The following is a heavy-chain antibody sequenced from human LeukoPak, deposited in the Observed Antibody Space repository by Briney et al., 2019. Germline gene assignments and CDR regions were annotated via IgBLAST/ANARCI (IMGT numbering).Heavy chain of an antibody. V-gene: IGHV3-30*18. J-gene: IGHJ4*02. CDR2: ISYHGINE. Sequence: LSLTCAVYGGSFSGYYWSWIRQAPGKGLEWMAVISYHGINEYYADSVKGRFTISRDNSKNTLHLQMNSLRAEDTAVYYCAKVRWDNSGWYYLDSWGQGTLVTVSS. CDR1: GGSFSGYY. D-gene: IGHD6-19*01. CDR3: AKVRWDNSGWYYLDS.